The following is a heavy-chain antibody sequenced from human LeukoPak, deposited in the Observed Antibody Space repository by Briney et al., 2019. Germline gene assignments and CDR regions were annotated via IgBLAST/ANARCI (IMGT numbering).Heavy chain of an antibody. CDR2: ISPNSGGT. CDR1: GYTFTDYN. V-gene: IGHV1-2*02. CDR3: ARGEVVPAASHAFDI. Sequence: ASVKVSCKASGYTFTDYNIHWVRQAPGQGLEWMGWISPNSGGTNYAQKFQGRVTMTRDTSITTAYMELSRLRSEDTAVYYCARGEVVPAASHAFDIWGQGTMVTVSS. D-gene: IGHD2-2*01. J-gene: IGHJ3*02.